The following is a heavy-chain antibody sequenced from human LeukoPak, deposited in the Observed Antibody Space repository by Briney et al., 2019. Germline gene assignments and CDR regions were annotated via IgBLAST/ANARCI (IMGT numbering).Heavy chain of an antibody. V-gene: IGHV4-39*01. CDR2: ISYSGTT. D-gene: IGHD6-13*01. J-gene: IGHJ4*02. CDR1: GGSISSGSYY. CDR3: ARHLRGGSIWFDY. Sequence: SETLSLTCTVSGGSISSGSYYWGWVRQPPGKGLEWIGSISYSGTTYYNLSLKSQVTLSVDTSKTQFSLKLSSVTAADTALYYCARHLRGGSIWFDYWGQGTLVTVSS.